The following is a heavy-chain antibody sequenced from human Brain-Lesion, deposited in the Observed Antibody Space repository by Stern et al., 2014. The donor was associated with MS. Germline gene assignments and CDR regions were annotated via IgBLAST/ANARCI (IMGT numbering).Heavy chain of an antibody. Sequence: VQLVESGAEVKKPGASVKVSCKVSGYTLTELSMHWVRQAPRKGLETIYAQKFPGRVTMTEDTSTDTAYMELSSLRSEDTAVYYCATLSPGAGGNYYRHFDYWGQGTLVTVSS. CDR1: GYTLTELS. J-gene: IGHJ4*02. CDR2: ET. D-gene: IGHD1-26*01. V-gene: IGHV1-24*01. CDR3: ATLSPGAGGNYYRHFDY.